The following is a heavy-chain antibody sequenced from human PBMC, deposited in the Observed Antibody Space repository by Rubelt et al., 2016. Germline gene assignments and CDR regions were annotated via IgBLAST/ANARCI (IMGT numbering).Heavy chain of an antibody. J-gene: IGHJ4*02. Sequence: QLQLQESGPGLVKPSETLSLICTVSGGSMGSISTSSYFWGWVRQPPGKGLEWIGSIYDSGSTYYNPSLKRRITISVDTSKNQFSLKLSSVTAADTAVYYCVTNRYSSGWYSYWGQGTLVTVSS. CDR1: GGSMGSISTSSYF. D-gene: IGHD6-19*01. V-gene: IGHV4-39*01. CDR3: VTNRYSSGWYSY. CDR2: IYDSGST.